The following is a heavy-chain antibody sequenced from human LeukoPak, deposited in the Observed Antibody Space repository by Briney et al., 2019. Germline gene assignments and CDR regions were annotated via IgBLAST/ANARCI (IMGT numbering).Heavy chain of an antibody. Sequence: GGSLRLSCAASGFTFSSYWMSWVRQAPGKGLEWVANIKQDGSEKYYVDSVKGRFTISRDNAKNSLYLQMNSLRAEDTAVYYCAREFPDDYGDWFDPWGQGTLVTVSS. CDR3: AREFPDDYGDWFDP. CDR1: GFTFSSYW. D-gene: IGHD4-17*01. CDR2: IKQDGSEK. J-gene: IGHJ5*02. V-gene: IGHV3-7*01.